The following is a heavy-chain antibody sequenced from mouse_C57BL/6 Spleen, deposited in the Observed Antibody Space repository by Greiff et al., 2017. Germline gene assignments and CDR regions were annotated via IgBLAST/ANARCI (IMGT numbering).Heavy chain of an antibody. CDR1: GFTFSDYG. CDR2: ISSGSSTT. J-gene: IGHJ2*01. Sequence: VQLKESGGGLVKPGGSLKLSCAASGFTFSDYGMHWVRQAPEKGLEWVAYISSGSSTTYYADTVKGRFTISRDNAKNTLFLQMTSLGSEDTAMYYCARGLRGGYFDYWGQATTLTVSS. V-gene: IGHV5-17*01. CDR3: ARGLRGGYFDY. D-gene: IGHD2-4*01.